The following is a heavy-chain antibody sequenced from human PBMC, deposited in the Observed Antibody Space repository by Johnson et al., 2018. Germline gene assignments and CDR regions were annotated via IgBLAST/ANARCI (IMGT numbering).Heavy chain of an antibody. J-gene: IGHJ4*02. D-gene: IGHD1-26*01. V-gene: IGHV6-1*01. Sequence: QVQLQQSGPGLVKPSQTLSLTCAISGDSVSSNSAAWNWIRQSPSRGLEWLGRTYYTSKRYNDYAVSVKSRITIKSDTSKTQFPLQLYSVTPEDTAVYFCSRCPRSWEYWGQGDLVTVSA. CDR3: SRCPRSWEY. CDR1: GDSVSSNSAA. CDR2: TYYTSKRYN.